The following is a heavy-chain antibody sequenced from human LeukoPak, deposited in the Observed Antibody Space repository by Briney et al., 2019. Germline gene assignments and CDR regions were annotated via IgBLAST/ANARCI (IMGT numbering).Heavy chain of an antibody. V-gene: IGHV4-34*01. CDR1: GGSFIGYY. CDR3: ARVERGLIR. Sequence: SETLSLTCAVYGGSFIGYYWSWIRQPPGKGLEWIGEINHSGGANYNPSLKSRVTISADTSKSQFSLKLGSVTAADTAVYYCARVERGLIRWGQGTLVTVSS. D-gene: IGHD3/OR15-3a*01. J-gene: IGHJ4*02. CDR2: INHSGGA.